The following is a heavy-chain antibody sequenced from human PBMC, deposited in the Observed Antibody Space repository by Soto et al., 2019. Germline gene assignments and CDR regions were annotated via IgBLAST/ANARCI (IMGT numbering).Heavy chain of an antibody. CDR2: ISSSSSYI. CDR3: ARGVHYYYHLNFGEFDY. V-gene: IGHV3-21*01. J-gene: IGHJ4*02. Sequence: GGSLRLSCAASGFTFSSYSMNWVRQAPGKGLEWVSSISSSSSYIYYADSVKGRFTISRDNAKNSLYLQMNSLRAEDTAVYYCARGVHYYYHLNFGEFDYWGQGTLVTVSS. D-gene: IGHD3-22*01. CDR1: GFTFSSYS.